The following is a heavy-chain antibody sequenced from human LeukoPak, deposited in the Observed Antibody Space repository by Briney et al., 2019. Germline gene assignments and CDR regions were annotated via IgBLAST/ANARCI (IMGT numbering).Heavy chain of an antibody. V-gene: IGHV4-59*08. D-gene: IGHD3-10*01. J-gene: IGHJ5*01. CDR2: VSYSGST. CDR1: DDSISTFY. CDR3: ARLPGPGNYGWFDP. Sequence: SETLSLTCTVSDDSISTFYWSWIRQPPGKGLEWMGYVSYSGSTKYNPSLKNRITISSDTSKSQFSLKVNSVSAADTAVYFCARLPGPGNYGWFDPWGAGTLVIVSS.